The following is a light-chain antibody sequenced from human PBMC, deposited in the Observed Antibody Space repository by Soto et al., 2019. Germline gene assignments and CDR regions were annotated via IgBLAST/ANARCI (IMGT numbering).Light chain of an antibody. V-gene: IGKV3-20*01. CDR2: GAS. CDR1: QTISSNY. J-gene: IGKJ3*01. Sequence: EIVLTQSPGTLSLSAGERATLSCRASQTISSNYLAWYQQKPGQAPRILIFGASYRATGIPDRFSGSGSGTGLTLTISRLEPEDFAGYYCQQYRSSPPEFTFGPGTKVDIK. CDR3: QQYRSSPPEFT.